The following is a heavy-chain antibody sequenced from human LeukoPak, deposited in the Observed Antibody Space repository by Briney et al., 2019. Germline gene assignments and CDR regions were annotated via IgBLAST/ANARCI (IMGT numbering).Heavy chain of an antibody. CDR2: IIPIFGTA. J-gene: IGHJ4*02. V-gene: IGHV1-69*05. CDR1: GGTFSSYA. CDR3: ARGPGPNYDFWRGYNLEPWDY. Sequence: SVKVSCKASGGTFSSYAISWVRQAPGQGLEWMGGIIPIFGTANYAQKFQGRVTITTDESTSTAYMELSSLRSEDTAVYYCARGPGPNYDFWRGYNLEPWDYWGQGTLVTVSS. D-gene: IGHD3-3*01.